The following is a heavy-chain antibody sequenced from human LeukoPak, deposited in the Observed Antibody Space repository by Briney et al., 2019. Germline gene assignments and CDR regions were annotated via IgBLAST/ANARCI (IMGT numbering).Heavy chain of an antibody. CDR1: GFTFSSYS. D-gene: IGHD5-18*01. CDR3: AREDTYNGYSYGDTDY. Sequence: PGGSLRLSCAASGFTFSSYSMNWVRQAPGKGLEWVSSISSSSSYIYYADSVKGRFTISRDNAKNSLYLQMNSLRAEDTAVYYCAREDTYNGYSYGDTDYWGQGTLVTVSS. CDR2: ISSSSSYI. J-gene: IGHJ4*02. V-gene: IGHV3-21*01.